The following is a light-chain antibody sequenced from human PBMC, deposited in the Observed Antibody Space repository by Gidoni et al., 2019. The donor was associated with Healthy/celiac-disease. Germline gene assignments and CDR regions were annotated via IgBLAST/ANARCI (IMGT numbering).Light chain of an antibody. Sequence: DIQMTPSPSSLSASVGDRVTITCRASQSISSYFNWYQQEPGTAPKLLIDAASSFQSRVPSRFSGSGSGTDFTLTISELEHEEVETCYRRRSYSSPLTFGQGTKVEIK. CDR2: AAS. V-gene: IGKV1-39*01. CDR3: RRSYSSPLT. CDR1: QSISSY. J-gene: IGKJ1*01.